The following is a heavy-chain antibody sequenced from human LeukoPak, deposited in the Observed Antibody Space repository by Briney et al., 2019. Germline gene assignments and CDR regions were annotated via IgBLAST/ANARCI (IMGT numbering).Heavy chain of an antibody. J-gene: IGHJ1*01. D-gene: IGHD3-22*01. CDR1: GFTFGSYG. CDR2: ITPNADRT. V-gene: IGHV3-23*01. CDR3: AIMHGYYDGSGYWVQ. Sequence: GGSLRLSCAASGFTFGSYGMSWVRQAPRKGLEWVSFITPNADRTSYADSVEGRFTISRDNPRNTLYMQMNSLRDEDTAVYYCAIMHGYYDGSGYWVQWGQGTLVTVSS.